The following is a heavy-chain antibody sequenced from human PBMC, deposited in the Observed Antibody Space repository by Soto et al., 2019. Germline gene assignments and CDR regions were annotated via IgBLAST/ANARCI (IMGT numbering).Heavy chain of an antibody. CDR1: GGSISSYY. CDR2: IYYSGST. Sequence: SETLSLTCTVSGGSISSYYWSWIRQPPGKGLEWIGYIYYSGSTNYNPSLKSRVTISVDTSKNQFSLKLSSVTAADTAVYYCARAEQWLVHRWFDPWGQGTLVTVPQ. CDR3: ARAEQWLVHRWFDP. J-gene: IGHJ5*02. D-gene: IGHD6-19*01. V-gene: IGHV4-59*01.